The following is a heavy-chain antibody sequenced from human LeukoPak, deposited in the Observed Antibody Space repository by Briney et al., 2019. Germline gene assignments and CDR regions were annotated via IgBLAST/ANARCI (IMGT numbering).Heavy chain of an antibody. CDR3: ARDRAAAGFDAFDI. CDR2: ISYDGSNK. CDR1: GYTFSSYA. Sequence: GSLRLSCAASGYTFSSYAMHWVRQAPGKGLEWVAVISYDGSNKYYADSVKGRFTISRDNSKNTLYLQMSSLRAEDTAVYYCARDRAAAGFDAFDIWGQGTMVTVSS. V-gene: IGHV3-30*04. D-gene: IGHD6-13*01. J-gene: IGHJ3*02.